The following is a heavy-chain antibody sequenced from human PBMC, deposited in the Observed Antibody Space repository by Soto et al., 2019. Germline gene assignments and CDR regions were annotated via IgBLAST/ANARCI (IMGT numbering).Heavy chain of an antibody. CDR3: ARDPVRGDDFNFDY. J-gene: IGHJ4*02. D-gene: IGHD3-10*01. CDR2: IKPDGSEK. V-gene: IGHV3-7*01. CDR1: GFSGSCDT. Sequence: GGSLRLSCAASGFSGSCDTMNWVRQSPGKGLEWVANIKPDGSEKHHADSVKGRFTISRDNAHNSVSLQMDSLRAEDTGVYYCARDPVRGDDFNFDYWGQGIQVTVSS.